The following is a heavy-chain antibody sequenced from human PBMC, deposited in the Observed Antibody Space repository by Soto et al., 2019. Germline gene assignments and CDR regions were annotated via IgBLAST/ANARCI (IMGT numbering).Heavy chain of an antibody. V-gene: IGHV4-59*01. CDR2: IYYSGGS. J-gene: IGHJ4*02. CDR3: ARVQSGSYALYYFDY. CDR1: GGSISGYY. Sequence: SETLSLTGTVSGGSISGYYWRWIRQPPGQGLEWSGFIYYSGGSNYHPSLKSRVTISVDKSKNEFSLKLSSVTAGDTAVYFCARVQSGSYALYYFDYWGQGTLVTVS. D-gene: IGHD1-26*01.